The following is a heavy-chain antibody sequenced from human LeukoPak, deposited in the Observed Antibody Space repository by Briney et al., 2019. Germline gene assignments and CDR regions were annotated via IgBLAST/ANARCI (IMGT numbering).Heavy chain of an antibody. CDR1: GYSFSGYY. J-gene: IGHJ4*02. CDR3: ARQGIAAAGDY. D-gene: IGHD6-13*01. CDR2: INHSGST. V-gene: IGHV4-34*01. Sequence: SETLSLTCTVSGYSFSGYYWSWIRQPPGKGLEWIGEINHSGSTNYNPSLKSRVTISVDTSKNQFSLKLSSVTAADTAVYYCARQGIAAAGDYWGQGTLVTVSS.